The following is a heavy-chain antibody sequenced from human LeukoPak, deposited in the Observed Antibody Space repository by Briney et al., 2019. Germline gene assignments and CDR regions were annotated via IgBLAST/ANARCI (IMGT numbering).Heavy chain of an antibody. J-gene: IGHJ6*02. V-gene: IGHV5-51*01. D-gene: IGHD3-16*01. Sequence: GESLKISCKGSGYSFTSCWIGWVRQMPGKGLEWMGIIYLGDSDTRYSPSFQGQVTISADKSISTAYLQWSSLKASDTAMYYCARRGGYYYYGMDVWGQGTTVTVSS. CDR1: GYSFTSCW. CDR3: ARRGGYYYYGMDV. CDR2: IYLGDSDT.